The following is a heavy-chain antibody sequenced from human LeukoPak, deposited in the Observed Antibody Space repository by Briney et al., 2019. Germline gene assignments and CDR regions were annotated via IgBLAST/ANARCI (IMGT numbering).Heavy chain of an antibody. CDR3: ARDYSESEYFFDY. Sequence: GGSLRLSCVTSGFTFSHYYMTWIRQAPGKGLEWVSYISGTGNKEYYADSVKGRFTISRDNAQNSLYLQMSSLRAEDTAIYYCARDYSESEYFFDYWGQGSLVAVSS. J-gene: IGHJ4*02. CDR2: ISGTGNKE. V-gene: IGHV3-11*01. CDR1: GFTFSHYY. D-gene: IGHD1-26*01.